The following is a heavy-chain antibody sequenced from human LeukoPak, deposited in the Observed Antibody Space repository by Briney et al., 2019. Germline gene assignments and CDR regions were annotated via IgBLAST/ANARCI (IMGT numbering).Heavy chain of an antibody. Sequence: SETLSLTCTVSGGSISGDYWSWIRQPPGKGLEWVAYIYYTGATNYNPSLKSRATISVDTSKNQFSLRLSSVTAADTAVYYCARLSADSSSSRGFDYWGQGTLVTVSS. CDR3: ARLSADSSSSRGFDY. V-gene: IGHV4-59*01. J-gene: IGHJ4*02. CDR2: IYYTGAT. D-gene: IGHD2-2*01. CDR1: GGSISGDY.